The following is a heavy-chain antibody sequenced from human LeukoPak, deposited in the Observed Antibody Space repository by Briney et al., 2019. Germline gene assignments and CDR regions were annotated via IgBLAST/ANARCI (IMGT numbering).Heavy chain of an antibody. Sequence: SETLSLTCTVSGDSINNYYWSWIRQPPGKGLEWIGYVSYSGTPDSNPSLKSRATISLDTSRNQFSLQLSSVTAADTAVYYCASSRKSGYDYHFDYWGQGTLVTVSS. V-gene: IGHV4-59*01. CDR1: GDSINNYY. CDR2: VSYSGTP. CDR3: ASSRKSGYDYHFDY. J-gene: IGHJ4*02. D-gene: IGHD5-12*01.